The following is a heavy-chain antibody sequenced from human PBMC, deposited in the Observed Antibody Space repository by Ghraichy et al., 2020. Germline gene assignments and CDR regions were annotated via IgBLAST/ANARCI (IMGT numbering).Heavy chain of an antibody. D-gene: IGHD4-23*01. Sequence: GGSLRLSCVGSGFPFGDYNLNWVRQSPGKGLEWISYISTSSRSIFYADSVKGRFTISRDNAQNSLFLQMRSLRDEDTAVYYCARASRVARFYYYDGMDVWGQGTTVTVSS. J-gene: IGHJ6*02. CDR3: ARASRVARFYYYDGMDV. CDR2: ISTSSRSI. V-gene: IGHV3-48*02. CDR1: GFPFGDYN.